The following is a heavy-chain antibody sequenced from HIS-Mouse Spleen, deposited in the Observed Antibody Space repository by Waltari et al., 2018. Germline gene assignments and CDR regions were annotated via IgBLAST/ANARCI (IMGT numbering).Heavy chain of an antibody. J-gene: IGHJ5*02. CDR3: ARSESRFLEWLDWFDP. CDR2: ISAYNGNT. CDR1: GSTFTSYG. D-gene: IGHD3-3*01. Sequence: QVQLVQSGAEVKKPGASVKVSCKASGSTFTSYGLSWLRPAPGHGLSGVRRAPGKGLEWMGWISAYNGNTNYAQKLQGRVTMTTDTSTSTAYMELRSLRSDDTAVYYCARSESRFLEWLDWFDPWGQGTLVTVSS. V-gene: IGHV1-18*01.